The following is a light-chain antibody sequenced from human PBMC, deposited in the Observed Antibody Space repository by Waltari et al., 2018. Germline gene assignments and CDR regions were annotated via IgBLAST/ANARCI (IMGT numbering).Light chain of an antibody. CDR3: QQRSNWPLT. J-gene: IGKJ4*01. CDR2: DAS. V-gene: IGKV3-11*01. Sequence: EIVLTQSTATLSLSPGASATLSCRASQSVSSYLAWYQQKPGQAPRLLIYDASNRATGIPARFSGSGSGTDFTLTISSLEPEDFAVYYCQQRSNWPLTFGGGTQVEIK. CDR1: QSVSSY.